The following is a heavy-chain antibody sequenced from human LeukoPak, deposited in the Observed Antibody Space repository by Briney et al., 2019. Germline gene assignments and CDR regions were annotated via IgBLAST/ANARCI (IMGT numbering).Heavy chain of an antibody. CDR1: GCTFNDYG. Sequence: GGSLRLSCATAGCTFNDYGMSWVRQAPGKGLELVSGLNWNGSATTYADSVKGRFTISRDNTENSLYLQINSLRAEDTAFYYCARVAVGGNWFDTWGQGTLVTVSS. CDR2: LNWNGSAT. J-gene: IGHJ5*02. D-gene: IGHD6-19*01. V-gene: IGHV3-20*04. CDR3: ARVAVGGNWFDT.